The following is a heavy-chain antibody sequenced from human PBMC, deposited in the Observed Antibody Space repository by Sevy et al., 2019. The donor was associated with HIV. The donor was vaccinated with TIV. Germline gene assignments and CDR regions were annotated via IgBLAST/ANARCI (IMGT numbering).Heavy chain of an antibody. Sequence: GGSLRLSCVGSGFNFNKHFMVWVRQAPGRGLQWVSSISSRSGYIFYSDSVRGRFTISRDNAKNSLFLEMNNLGVEDTAVYYCTREASAAGTSLGLDVWGQGTMVTVSS. D-gene: IGHD6-13*01. CDR2: ISSRSGYI. CDR1: GFNFNKHF. CDR3: TREASAAGTSLGLDV. J-gene: IGHJ6*02. V-gene: IGHV3-21*01.